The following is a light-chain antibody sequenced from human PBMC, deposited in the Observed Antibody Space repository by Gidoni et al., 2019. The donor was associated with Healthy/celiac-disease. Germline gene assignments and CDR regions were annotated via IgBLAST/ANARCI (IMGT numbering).Light chain of an antibody. CDR1: SSNIGINA. Sequence: QSVLTQPPSASGTPGQWVTISCSGSSSNIGINAVDWYQQLPGTAPKLLIYTNNQRPSGVPDRFSGSKSGTSASLAISGLQSEDEAVYYCSAWDDSLNGRVFGGGTKLTVL. V-gene: IGLV1-44*01. J-gene: IGLJ3*02. CDR3: SAWDDSLNGRV. CDR2: TNN.